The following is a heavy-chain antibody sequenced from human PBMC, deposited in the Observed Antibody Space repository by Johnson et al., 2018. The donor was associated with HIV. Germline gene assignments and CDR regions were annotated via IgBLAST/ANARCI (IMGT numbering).Heavy chain of an antibody. Sequence: QVQLVESGGGLVQPGRSLRLSCAASGFTFGFYAMHWVRQAPGKGLEWVAVISYDGSNKYYADSVKGRFTISIDNSKNTLYLQMNSLRAEDTAVYYCASIQGGIWGQGTMVTVSS. J-gene: IGHJ3*02. CDR1: GFTFGFYA. V-gene: IGHV3-30-3*01. CDR2: ISYDGSNK. D-gene: IGHD2-2*02. CDR3: ASIQGGI.